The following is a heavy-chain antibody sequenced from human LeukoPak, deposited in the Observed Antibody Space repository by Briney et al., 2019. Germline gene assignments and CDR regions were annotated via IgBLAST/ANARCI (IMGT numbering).Heavy chain of an antibody. D-gene: IGHD3-22*01. V-gene: IGHV1-2*04. Sequence: ASVKVSCKASGYTFTGYYMHWVRQAPGQGLEWMGWINPNSGGTNYAQKFQGWVTMTRDTSISTAYMELSRLRSDDTAVYYCAREYYYYDSSGYSSYYFDYWGREPWSPSPQ. CDR3: AREYYYYDSSGYSSYYFDY. J-gene: IGHJ4*02. CDR1: GYTFTGYY. CDR2: INPNSGGT.